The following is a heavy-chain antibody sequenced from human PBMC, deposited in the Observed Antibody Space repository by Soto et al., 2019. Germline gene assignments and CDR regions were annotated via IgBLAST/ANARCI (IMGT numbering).Heavy chain of an antibody. CDR1: GFTFSYFV. Sequence: GGSLRLSCAASGFTFSYFVMSWVRQAPGKGLEWVSAITGSGGDSFHADSVKGRFTISRDSSKNTLFLQMNSLRAEDTAVYYCAKGSTSSRPYYFDYWGQGTPVTVSS. J-gene: IGHJ4*02. D-gene: IGHD6-13*01. CDR2: ITGSGGDS. V-gene: IGHV3-23*01. CDR3: AKGSTSSRPYYFDY.